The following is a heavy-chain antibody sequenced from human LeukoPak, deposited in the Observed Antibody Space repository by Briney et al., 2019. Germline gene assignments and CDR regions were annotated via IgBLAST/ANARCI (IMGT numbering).Heavy chain of an antibody. V-gene: IGHV4-39*07. CDR3: ARSSYGSNYYMDV. Sequence: SETLSLTCTVSGGSISSSSYYWGWIRQPPGKGLEWIGSIYYSGSTYYNPSLKSRVTISVDTSKNQFSLKLSSVTAADTAVYYCARSSYGSNYYMDVWGKGTTVTISS. CDR1: GGSISSSSYY. J-gene: IGHJ6*03. D-gene: IGHD5-18*01. CDR2: IYYSGST.